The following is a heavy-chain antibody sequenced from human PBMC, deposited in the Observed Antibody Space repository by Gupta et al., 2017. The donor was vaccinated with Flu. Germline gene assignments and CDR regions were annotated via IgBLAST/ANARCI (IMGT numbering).Heavy chain of an antibody. J-gene: IGHJ6*03. CDR3: ARDSDYYMDV. Sequence: QVQLVESGGGVVQTGRSLRLSWVTSGFRFSTYGMNWVRQAPGKGLEWVAVTYHDGSDKYYADSVEGRFTISRDNSKNTLYLEMNSLRAEDTAVYYCARDSDYYMDVWGKGTTVTVSS. CDR1: GFRFSTYG. CDR2: TYHDGSDK. V-gene: IGHV3-33*01.